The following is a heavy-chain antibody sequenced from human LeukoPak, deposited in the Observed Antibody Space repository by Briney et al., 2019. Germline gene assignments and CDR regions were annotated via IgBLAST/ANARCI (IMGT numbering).Heavy chain of an antibody. V-gene: IGHV4-61*02. CDR3: ARGWVRIGALYPSWFDP. D-gene: IGHD3-10*01. CDR1: GGSISSGSHY. Sequence: SETLSLTCTVSGGSISSGSHYWSWIRQPAGKGLEGIGRIYTSESTNYSPSLKSRVTISVDTSKNQFSLKLSSVTAADTAVYYCARGWVRIGALYPSWFDPWGQGTLVTVSS. J-gene: IGHJ5*02. CDR2: IYTSEST.